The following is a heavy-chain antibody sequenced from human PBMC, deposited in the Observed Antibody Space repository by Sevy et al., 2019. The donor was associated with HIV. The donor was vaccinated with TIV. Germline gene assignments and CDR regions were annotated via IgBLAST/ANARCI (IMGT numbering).Heavy chain of an antibody. D-gene: IGHD6-13*01. CDR1: GGSINNKGYY. CDR2: MSYSGNS. CDR3: ARRLAAAGGGNEYFQP. V-gene: IGHV4-39*01. J-gene: IGHJ1*01. Sequence: SETLSLTCTVSGGSINNKGYYWAWIRQPPGKGLEWNGSMSYSGNSYYNPSLNCRVTISLDTSKNQFSLRLTFVTAADTAVYYCARRLAAAGGGNEYFQPWGQGTLVTVSS.